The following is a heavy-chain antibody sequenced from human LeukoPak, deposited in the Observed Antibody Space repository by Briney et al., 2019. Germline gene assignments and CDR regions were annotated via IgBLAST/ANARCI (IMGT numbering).Heavy chain of an antibody. CDR1: GFTFSSYA. V-gene: IGHV3-23*01. J-gene: IGHJ4*02. Sequence: GGSLRLSCAASGFTFSSYAMSWVRQAPGKGLEWVSAISGSGGSTYYADSVKGRFTISRDNSKNTLYLQMNSLRVEDTAVYYYALPGRTGTTSYWGQGTLVTVSS. CDR2: ISGSGGST. CDR3: ALPGRTGTTSY. D-gene: IGHD1-1*01.